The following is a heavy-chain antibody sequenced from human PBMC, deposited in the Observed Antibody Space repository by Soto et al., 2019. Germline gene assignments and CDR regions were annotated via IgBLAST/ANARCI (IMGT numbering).Heavy chain of an antibody. CDR3: ARQYSGSHHYFDY. Sequence: GESLKISCKGSGYNFSKYWIGWVRQMPGKGLEWMGIIWPGDSDTRYGPSFQGQVNISVDKSNTTAYLHLRSLKASDTAIYFCARQYSGSHHYFDYWGQGTKVTVSS. CDR1: GYNFSKYW. J-gene: IGHJ4*02. V-gene: IGHV5-51*01. CDR2: IWPGDSDT. D-gene: IGHD1-26*01.